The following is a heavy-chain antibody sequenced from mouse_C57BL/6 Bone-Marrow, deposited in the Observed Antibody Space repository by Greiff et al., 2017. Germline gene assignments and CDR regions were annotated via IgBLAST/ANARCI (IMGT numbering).Heavy chain of an antibody. CDR2: IWSGGST. V-gene: IGHV2-2*01. CDR1: GFSLTSYG. Sequence: QVHVKQSGPGLVQPSQSLSITCTVSGFSLTSYGVHWVRQSPGKGLEWLGVIWSGGSTDYNAAFISRLSISKDNSKSQVFFKMNSLQADDTAIYYCARNSDYYGSAWFAYWGQGTRVTVSA. D-gene: IGHD1-1*01. CDR3: ARNSDYYGSAWFAY. J-gene: IGHJ3*01.